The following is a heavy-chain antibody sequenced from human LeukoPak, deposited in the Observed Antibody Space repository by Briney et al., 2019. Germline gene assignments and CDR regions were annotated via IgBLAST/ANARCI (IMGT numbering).Heavy chain of an antibody. CDR1: GFTFSNYW. CDR2: IQQDGSQK. D-gene: IGHD5-24*01. J-gene: IGHJ4*02. Sequence: GGSLRLSCVASGFTFSNYWMIWVRQAPGKGLEWVANIQQDGSQKRYADSVRGRFTVSRDNAQTSLYLHMNSLRAEDTAVYYCARASNPWLQLSWGQGTLVTVSS. CDR3: ARASNPWLQLS. V-gene: IGHV3-7*05.